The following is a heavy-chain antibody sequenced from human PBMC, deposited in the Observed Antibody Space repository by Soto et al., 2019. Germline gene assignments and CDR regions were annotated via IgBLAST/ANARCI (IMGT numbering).Heavy chain of an antibody. J-gene: IGHJ4*02. CDR3: ASQGRDGYNYVNYFAY. CDR2: IYYSGST. Sequence: TSETLSLTCTVSGGSLSSYYWSWIRQPPGEGLEWIGYIYYSGSTNYNPSLKSRVTISIDTSKNQFSLRLTSVTAADTAVYYCASQGRDGYNYVNYFAYWGQGTLVTVSS. CDR1: GGSLSSYY. D-gene: IGHD5-12*01. V-gene: IGHV4-59*08.